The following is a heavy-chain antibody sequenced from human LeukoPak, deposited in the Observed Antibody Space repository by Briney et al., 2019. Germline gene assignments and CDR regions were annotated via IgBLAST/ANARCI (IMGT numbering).Heavy chain of an antibody. V-gene: IGHV3-23*01. D-gene: IGHD2-15*01. CDR1: GFTFSSYA. J-gene: IGHJ4*02. CDR2: ISGSGGST. Sequence: PGGSLRFSCAASGFTFSSYAMSWVRQAPGKGLEWVSAISGSGGSTYYADSVKGRFTISRDNSKNTLYLQMNSLRAEDTAVYYCAKEQIVVVVAAITYYLDYWGQGTLVTVSS. CDR3: AKEQIVVVVAAITYYLDY.